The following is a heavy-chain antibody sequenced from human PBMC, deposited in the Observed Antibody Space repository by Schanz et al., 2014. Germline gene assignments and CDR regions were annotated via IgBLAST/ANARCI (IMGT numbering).Heavy chain of an antibody. Sequence: EVQLVESGGGLVQPGGSLRLSCAASGFTFSSYAMSWVRQAPGKGLEWVSSISYGTSYIYYAESVKGRFTISRDNAKNSLYLEMNSLRAEDTALYYCARDRRNADLDYWGQGTLVTVSS. CDR3: ARDRRNADLDY. CDR1: GFTFSSYA. CDR2: ISYGTSYI. V-gene: IGHV3-21*01. D-gene: IGHD1-1*01. J-gene: IGHJ4*02.